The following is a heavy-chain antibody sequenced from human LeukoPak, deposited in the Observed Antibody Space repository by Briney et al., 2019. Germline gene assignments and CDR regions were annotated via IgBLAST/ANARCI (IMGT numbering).Heavy chain of an antibody. CDR2: IKQDGSEK. CDR1: GFTFSSYW. CDR3: ARPLWFGELANSYYFDY. Sequence: GESLRLSCAASGFTFSSYWMSWVRQAPGKGLEWVANIKQDGSEKYYVDSVKGRFTISRDNAENSLYLQMNSLRAEDTAVYYCARPLWFGELANSYYFDYWGQGTLVTVSS. D-gene: IGHD3-10*01. V-gene: IGHV3-7*01. J-gene: IGHJ4*02.